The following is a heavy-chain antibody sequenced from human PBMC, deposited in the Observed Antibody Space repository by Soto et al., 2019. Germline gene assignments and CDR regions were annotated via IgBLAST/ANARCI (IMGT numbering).Heavy chain of an antibody. J-gene: IGHJ6*02. D-gene: IGHD3-10*01. V-gene: IGHV1-46*01. CDR1: GYTFTSYY. CDR3: ARDPYPLWFGEAYYKRYYYYGMDV. Sequence: ASVKVSCKASGYTFTSYYMHWVRQAPGQGLEWMGIINPSGGSTSYAQKFQGRVTMTRDTSTSTVYMELSSLRSEDTAVYYCARDPYPLWFGEAYYKRYYYYGMDVWGQGTTVTVS. CDR2: INPSGGST.